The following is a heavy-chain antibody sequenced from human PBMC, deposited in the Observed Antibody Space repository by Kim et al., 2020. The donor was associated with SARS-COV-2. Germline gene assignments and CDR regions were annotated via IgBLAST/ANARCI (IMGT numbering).Heavy chain of an antibody. CDR2: IYTSGST. V-gene: IGHV4-61*02. CDR1: GGSISSGSYY. Sequence: SETLSLTCTVSGGSISSGSYYWSWIRQPAGKGLEWIGRIYTSGSTNYNPSLKSRVTISVDTSKNQFSLKLSSVTAADTAVYYCAREGELRFLEWFFDPWGQGTLVTVSS. D-gene: IGHD3-3*01. J-gene: IGHJ5*02. CDR3: AREGELRFLEWFFDP.